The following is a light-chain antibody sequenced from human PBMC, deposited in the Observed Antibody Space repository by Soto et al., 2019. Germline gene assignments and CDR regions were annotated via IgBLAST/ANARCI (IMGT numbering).Light chain of an antibody. J-gene: IGKJ3*01. V-gene: IGKV1-39*01. CDR1: QSISSY. CDR2: AAS. Sequence: DIQMTQSPSSLSASVGDRVTITCRASQSISSYLNWYQQKPGKAPKLLIYAASSLKSGVPSRFSGSGSGTDFTLTISSLQPEDFATYYCQQSYSTPLPTFGPGTKVDI. CDR3: QQSYSTPLPT.